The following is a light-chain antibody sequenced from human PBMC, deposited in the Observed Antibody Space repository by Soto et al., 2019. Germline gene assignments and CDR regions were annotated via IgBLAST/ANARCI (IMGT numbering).Light chain of an antibody. CDR1: QSVSSNY. V-gene: IGKV3-20*01. J-gene: IGKJ2*01. Sequence: EIVLTQSPGTLSLSPGERATLSCRASQSVSSNYLAWYQQRPGQAPRLLIYGASSRTTGIPDRFGSSGSGTDFTLTISRLEPEDFAVYYCQQYRSSPYTFGQGTKLEIK. CDR2: GAS. CDR3: QQYRSSPYT.